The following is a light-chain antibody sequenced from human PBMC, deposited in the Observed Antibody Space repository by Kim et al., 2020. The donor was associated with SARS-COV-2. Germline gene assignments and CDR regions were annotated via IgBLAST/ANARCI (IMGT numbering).Light chain of an antibody. CDR1: QSLVYSDGNTY. V-gene: IGKV2-30*01. J-gene: IGKJ5*01. CDR2: KVS. CDR3: MQGIHPIN. Sequence: DVVMTQSPLSLPVTLGQPASISCRSSQSLVYSDGNTYLNWFQQRPGQSPRRLIYKVSNRDSGVPDRFSGSGSGTDFTLKISRVEAEDVGVYYCMQGIHPINFGQGTRREIK.